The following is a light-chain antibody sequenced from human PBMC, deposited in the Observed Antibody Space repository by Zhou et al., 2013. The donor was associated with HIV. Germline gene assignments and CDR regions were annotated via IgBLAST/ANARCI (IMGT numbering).Light chain of an antibody. J-gene: IGKJ2*01. Sequence: VLTQSPGTLSLSPGERATLSCRASQSISSTYLAWYQQRPGQAPRLLVYGASTRATGIPDRFSGSGSATDFTLTINRLEPEDFAVYYCQQYVSSSTFGQGTKLEIK. CDR2: GAS. V-gene: IGKV3-20*01. CDR3: QQYVSSST. CDR1: QSISSTY.